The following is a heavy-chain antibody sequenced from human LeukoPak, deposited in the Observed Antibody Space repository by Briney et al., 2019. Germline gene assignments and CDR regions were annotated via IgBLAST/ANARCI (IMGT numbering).Heavy chain of an antibody. CDR3: AKAPTYYYDSSGYYFDY. CDR2: ISGSGGST. Sequence: GGSLRLSCAASGFTFSSYAMSWVRQAPGKGLEWVSAISGSGGSTYYADSVKGRFTISRDSSKNTLYLQMNSLRAEDTAVYYCAKAPTYYYDSSGYYFDYWGQGTLVTVSS. J-gene: IGHJ4*02. V-gene: IGHV3-23*01. CDR1: GFTFSSYA. D-gene: IGHD3-22*01.